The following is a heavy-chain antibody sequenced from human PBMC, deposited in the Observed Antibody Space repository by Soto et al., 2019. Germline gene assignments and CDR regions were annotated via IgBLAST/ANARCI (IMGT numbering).Heavy chain of an antibody. CDR1: GFTFSTYS. J-gene: IGHJ6*02. D-gene: IGHD6-6*01. CDR2: ISWNSGSI. V-gene: IGHV3-9*01. Sequence: SLRLSCAASGFTFSTYSMNWVRQAPGKGLEWVSGISWNSGSIGYADSVKGRFTISRDNAKNSLYLQMNSLRAEDTAVYYCAKAPRIAAPGYYYYYGMDVWGQGTTVTVSS. CDR3: AKAPRIAAPGYYYYYGMDV.